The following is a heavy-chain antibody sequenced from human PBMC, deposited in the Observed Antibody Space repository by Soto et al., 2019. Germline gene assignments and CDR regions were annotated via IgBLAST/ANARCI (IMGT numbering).Heavy chain of an antibody. Sequence: GGSLRLSCAASGFTFSSYAMSWVRQAPGKGLEWVSAISGSGGSTYYADSVKGRFTISRANSKNTLYLQMNSLRAEDTAVYYCAKGRIGSSWYRSFDYWGQGTLVTVSS. CDR3: AKGRIGSSWYRSFDY. D-gene: IGHD6-13*01. CDR1: GFTFSSYA. V-gene: IGHV3-23*01. J-gene: IGHJ4*02. CDR2: ISGSGGST.